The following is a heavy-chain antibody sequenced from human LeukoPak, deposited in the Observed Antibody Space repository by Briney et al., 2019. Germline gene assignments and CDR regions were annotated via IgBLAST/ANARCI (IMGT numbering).Heavy chain of an antibody. CDR2: ISWDGGST. Sequence: PGGSLRLSCAASGFTFDDYAMHWVRQAPGKGLEWVSLISWDGGSTYYADSVKGRFTISRDNSKNSLYLRMNSLRAEDTALYYCAKDIRGSTSWYGLDYWGQGTLVTVSS. CDR3: AKDIRGSTSWYGLDY. D-gene: IGHD6-13*01. J-gene: IGHJ4*02. V-gene: IGHV3-43D*03. CDR1: GFTFDDYA.